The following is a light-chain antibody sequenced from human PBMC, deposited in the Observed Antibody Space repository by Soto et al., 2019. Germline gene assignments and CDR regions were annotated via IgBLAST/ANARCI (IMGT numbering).Light chain of an antibody. CDR3: QQYYSYPRMYT. V-gene: IGKV1-8*01. CDR2: AAS. Sequence: AIRMTQSPSSLSASTGDRVTITCRASQGISSYLAWYQQKPGKAPKLLIYAASTLQSGVPSRFSGSGSGTDFTLTISCLQSEDFAPYYCQQYYSYPRMYTFGQGTKLEIK. CDR1: QGISSY. J-gene: IGKJ2*01.